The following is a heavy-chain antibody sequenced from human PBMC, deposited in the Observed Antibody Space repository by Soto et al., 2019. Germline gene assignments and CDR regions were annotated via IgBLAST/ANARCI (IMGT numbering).Heavy chain of an antibody. J-gene: IGHJ3*02. CDR1: GFTFSNYW. D-gene: IGHD6-19*01. CDR3: ARRGAGFDI. Sequence: GGSLRLSCAASGFTFSNYWMHWVRQAPGKGLVWVSRINSDGSSTTYADSVKGRFTISRDNAKNTLHLEMNSLRAEDTAVYYCARRGAGFDIWGQGTLVTVSS. CDR2: INSDGSST. V-gene: IGHV3-74*01.